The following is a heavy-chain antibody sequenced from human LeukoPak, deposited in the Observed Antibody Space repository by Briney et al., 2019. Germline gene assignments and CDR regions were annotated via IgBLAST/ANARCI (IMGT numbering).Heavy chain of an antibody. CDR2: ILQDGRER. CDR1: GFTFTRHP. Sequence: GGSLRLSCAASGFTFTRHPMHWVHQAPGKGLEWVAVILQDGRERHYIDSVKGRFTISRDNSRNTLYLEMNGLSPGDTAVYYCVREPGPGYFDYWGRGTVVTVSS. J-gene: IGHJ4*02. D-gene: IGHD3-9*01. CDR3: VREPGPGYFDY. V-gene: IGHV3-30*04.